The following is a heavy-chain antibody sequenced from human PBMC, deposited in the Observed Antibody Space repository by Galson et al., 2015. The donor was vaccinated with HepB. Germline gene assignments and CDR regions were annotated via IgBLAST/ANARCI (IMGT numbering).Heavy chain of an antibody. CDR2: INPNGGET. Sequence: SVKVSCKASGYTFTDYYLHWVRQAPGQGLEWMGWINPNGGETNYAEKFQGRVTMTSDISINTVYMELSNLRSEDAGVYYCARGHEYGDFWGQGTLLTVSS. CDR1: GYTFTDYY. D-gene: IGHD4-17*01. J-gene: IGHJ4*02. CDR3: ARGHEYGDF. V-gene: IGHV1-2*02.